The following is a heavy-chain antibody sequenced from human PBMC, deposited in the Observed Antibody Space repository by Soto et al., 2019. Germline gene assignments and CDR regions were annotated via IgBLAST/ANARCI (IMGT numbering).Heavy chain of an antibody. Sequence: GGSLRLSCTASGFTFGDYAMSWFRQAPGKGLEWVGLIRSKAYGGTTEYAASVKGRFTTSRDDSKSIAYLQMNSLKTEDTAVYYCTRDSLLWFGELRYYYYYYMDVWGKGTTVTVSS. J-gene: IGHJ6*03. V-gene: IGHV3-49*03. CDR2: IRSKAYGGTT. CDR1: GFTFGDYA. CDR3: TRDSLLWFGELRYYYYYYMDV. D-gene: IGHD3-10*01.